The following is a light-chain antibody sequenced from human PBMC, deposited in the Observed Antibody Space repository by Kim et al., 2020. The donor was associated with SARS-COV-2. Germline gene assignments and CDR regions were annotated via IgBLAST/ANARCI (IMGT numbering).Light chain of an antibody. CDR1: QSVDSSY. CDR2: GAS. J-gene: IGKJ3*01. Sequence: SPGETATLSCRASQSVDSSYLAWYQQKPGQAPRLLIYGASSRATGIPDRFSGNGSGTDFILTISRLEPEDFAVYYCQQYGSSPLTFGPGTKVDIK. V-gene: IGKV3-20*01. CDR3: QQYGSSPLT.